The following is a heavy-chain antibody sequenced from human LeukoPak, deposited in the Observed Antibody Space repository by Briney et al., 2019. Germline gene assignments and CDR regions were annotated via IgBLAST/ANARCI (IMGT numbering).Heavy chain of an antibody. V-gene: IGHV4-38-2*02. CDR3: ARDQYYDILTGYYPGGWFDS. J-gene: IGHJ5*01. Sequence: SSETLSHTCTVSGYSNSCGHYRGRTPHPPGEGLEWISHSYHSGSTYYNPHLKSRVTISVDTSKSQFSLKLGSVTAADTAVYCCARDQYYDILTGYYPGGWFDSWGRGTLVTVSS. D-gene: IGHD3-9*01. CDR1: GYSNSCGHY. CDR2: SYHSGST.